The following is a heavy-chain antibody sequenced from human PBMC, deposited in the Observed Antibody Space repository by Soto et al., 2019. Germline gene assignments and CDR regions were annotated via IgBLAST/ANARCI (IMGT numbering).Heavy chain of an antibody. CDR3: AKQFTGCSYYFDH. J-gene: IGHJ4*02. CDR1: GFTFNTHA. CDR2: TSYEGSTK. Sequence: QVQLVESGGGVVQPGRSLRLSCTASGFTFNTHAMHWVRQAPGKGLEWVAVTSYEGSTKYYADYAQGRFTISRDNSNNTLYLQLNSLRAEDTAVYYCAKQFTGCSYYFDHLGQGTLVTFSS. D-gene: IGHD6-19*01. V-gene: IGHV3-30-3*02.